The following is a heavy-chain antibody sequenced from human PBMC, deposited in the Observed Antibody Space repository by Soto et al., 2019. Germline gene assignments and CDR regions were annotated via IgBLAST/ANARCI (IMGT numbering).Heavy chain of an antibody. CDR3: ARGHLRLAPAARANWFDP. V-gene: IGHV4-30-4*01. CDR2: IYYSGST. Sequence: SETLSLTCTVSGGSISSGDYYWSWIRQPPGKGLEWIGYIYYSGSTYYNPSLKSRVTISVDTSKNQFSLKLSSVTAADTAVYYCARGHLRLAPAARANWFDPWGQGTLVTVSS. J-gene: IGHJ5*02. D-gene: IGHD2-2*01. CDR1: GGSISSGDYY.